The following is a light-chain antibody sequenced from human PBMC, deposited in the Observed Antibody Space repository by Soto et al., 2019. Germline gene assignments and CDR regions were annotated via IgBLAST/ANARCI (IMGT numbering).Light chain of an antibody. Sequence: DIQMTQSPSTLSASLGDRVTITCRASQYVGSSLAWYQQKPGNATKLLIYKASTLQSGVPSRFSGSASGTEFTLTISSLQPDDFAAYYCQQYGSYSTWTFGQGTKVDIK. J-gene: IGKJ1*01. V-gene: IGKV1-5*03. CDR3: QQYGSYSTWT. CDR1: QYVGSS. CDR2: KAS.